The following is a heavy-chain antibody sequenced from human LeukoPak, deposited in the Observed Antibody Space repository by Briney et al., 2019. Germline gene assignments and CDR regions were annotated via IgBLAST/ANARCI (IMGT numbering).Heavy chain of an antibody. J-gene: IGHJ3*02. Sequence: GGSLRLSCAASGFTLSSYGMHWVRQAPGKGLEWVALILYDGSNKYYADSVKGRFTISRDNSKNTLYLQMNSLRAEDTAVYYCAKLYGGNGNDAFDIWGQGTMVTVSS. V-gene: IGHV3-30*18. CDR1: GFTLSSYG. D-gene: IGHD4-23*01. CDR3: AKLYGGNGNDAFDI. CDR2: ILYDGSNK.